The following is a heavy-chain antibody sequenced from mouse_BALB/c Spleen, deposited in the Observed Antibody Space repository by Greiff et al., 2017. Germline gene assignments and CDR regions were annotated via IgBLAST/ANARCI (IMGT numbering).Heavy chain of an antibody. D-gene: IGHD2-14*01. CDR1: GFNIKDTY. CDR3: ARYDLYYYAMDY. CDR2: IDPANGNT. V-gene: IGHV14-3*02. J-gene: IGHJ4*01. Sequence: VQLKQSGAELVKPGASVKLSCTASGFNIKDTYMHWVKQRPEQGLEWIGRIDPANGNTKYDPKFQGKATITADTSSNTAYLQLSSLTSEDTAVYYCARYDLYYYAMDYWGQGTSVTVSS.